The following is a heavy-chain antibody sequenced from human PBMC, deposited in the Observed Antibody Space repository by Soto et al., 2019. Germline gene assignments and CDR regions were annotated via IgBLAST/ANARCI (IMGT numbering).Heavy chain of an antibody. CDR3: ARGGSEYGMDV. Sequence: GGSLRLSCAASGFTFSSYDMHWVRQATGKGLEWVSAIGTAGDTYYPGSEKGRFTIYRENAKNSLYLQMNSLRAEDTAVYYCARGGSEYGMDVWGQGTTVT. J-gene: IGHJ6*02. CDR2: IGTAGDT. CDR1: GFTFSSYD. D-gene: IGHD3-16*01. V-gene: IGHV3-13*01.